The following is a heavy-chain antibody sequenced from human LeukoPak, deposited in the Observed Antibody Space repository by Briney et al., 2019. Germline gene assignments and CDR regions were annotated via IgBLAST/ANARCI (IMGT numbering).Heavy chain of an antibody. CDR2: IYYSGST. J-gene: IGHJ4*02. CDR1: GGSISSYY. V-gene: IGHV4-59*01. Sequence: SETLSLTCTVSGGSISSYYWSWIRQPPGKGLEWIGYIYYSGSTNYNPSLKSRVTISVDTSKNQFSLKLSSVTAADTAVYYCARETYQLGLDYWGQGTLVTVSS. CDR3: ARETYQLGLDY. D-gene: IGHD1-1*01.